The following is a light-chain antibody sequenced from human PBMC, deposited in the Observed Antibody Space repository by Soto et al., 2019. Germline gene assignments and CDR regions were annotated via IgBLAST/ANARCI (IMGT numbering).Light chain of an antibody. J-gene: IGLJ1*01. CDR2: EVS. CDR1: SRDVGNYKY. V-gene: IGLV2-14*01. CDR3: FSYTSSGTYV. Sequence: QSALTQPASVSGSPGQSITISCTGTSRDVGNYKYVSWYQQHPGKAPKLIIYEVSNRPSGVSNRFSGSKSGNTASLTIYGLQAEDETDYYCFSYTSSGTYVFGTGTKVTVL.